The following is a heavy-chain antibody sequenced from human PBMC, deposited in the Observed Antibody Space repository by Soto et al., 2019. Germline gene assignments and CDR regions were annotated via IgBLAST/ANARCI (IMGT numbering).Heavy chain of an antibody. D-gene: IGHD3-22*01. CDR3: ARLGGYYQAFDQ. V-gene: IGHV4-59*08. CDR2: IYYTGTT. J-gene: IGHJ4*01. CDR1: GGSISSYY. Sequence: SETLSLTCTVSGGSISSYYWGWFRLPPGQGLQWVGYIYYTGTTSYNPSLKGRVTVSLDTSKKQFSLKLRSVTAADTAVYFCARLGGYYQAFDQWGQGAPVTVSS.